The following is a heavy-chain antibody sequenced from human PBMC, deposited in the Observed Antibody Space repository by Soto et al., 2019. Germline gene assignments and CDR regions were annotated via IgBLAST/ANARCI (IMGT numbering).Heavy chain of an antibody. CDR3: ARGEVITDRYYYYGMDV. CDR1: GGTFSSYA. CDR2: IIPIFGTA. J-gene: IGHJ6*02. V-gene: IGHV1-69*12. Sequence: QVQLVQSGAEVKKPGSSVKVSCTASGGTFSSYAISWVRQAPGQGLEWMGGIIPIFGTANYAQKFQGRVTITADESTSTAYMELSSLRSEDTAVYYCARGEVITDRYYYYGMDVWGQGTTVTVSS. D-gene: IGHD3-22*01.